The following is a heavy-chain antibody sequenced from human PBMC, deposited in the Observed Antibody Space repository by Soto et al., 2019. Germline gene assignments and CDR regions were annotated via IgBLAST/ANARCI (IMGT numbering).Heavy chain of an antibody. D-gene: IGHD3-3*01. Sequence: GSLRLSCAASGFTFSSYEMNWVRQAPGKGLEWVSYISSSGSTIYYADSVKGRFTISRDNAKNSLYLQMNSLRAEDTAVYYCAREYYDFWSGYQAPDYFGYWGQGTLFTVPS. CDR2: ISSSGSTI. CDR1: GFTFSSYE. V-gene: IGHV3-48*03. CDR3: AREYYDFWSGYQAPDYFGY. J-gene: IGHJ4*02.